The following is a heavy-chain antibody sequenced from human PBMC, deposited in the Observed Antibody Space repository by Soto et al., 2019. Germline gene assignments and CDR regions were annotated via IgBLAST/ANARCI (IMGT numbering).Heavy chain of an antibody. CDR2: IYYSGST. Sequence: QVQLQESGPGLVKPSETLSLTCTVSGGSISSYYLSWIRQPPGKGLEWIGYIYYSGSTNDNPSLKSRSPISVDKSKNQFSMKLSSVTAADTAVYYCARDCYSSSWYCDYGMDVWGQGTTVTVSS. D-gene: IGHD6-13*01. J-gene: IGHJ6*02. CDR3: ARDCYSSSWYCDYGMDV. V-gene: IGHV4-59*01. CDR1: GGSISSYY.